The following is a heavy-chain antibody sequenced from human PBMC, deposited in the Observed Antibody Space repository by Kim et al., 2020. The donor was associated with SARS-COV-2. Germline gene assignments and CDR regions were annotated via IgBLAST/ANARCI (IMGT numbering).Heavy chain of an antibody. J-gene: IGHJ4*02. CDR2: ISGGGGST. CDR3: AKGRSVGVVTAFDY. D-gene: IGHD3-3*01. V-gene: IGHV3-23*01. Sequence: GGSLRLSCAASGFTFDDYAKNWVRQAPGKGLEWVSGISGGGGSTFDAGSVKGRFTISRDNSKNMVYLEMNSLRAEDTAVYYCAKGRSVGVVTAFDYWGQGTLVTVS. CDR1: GFTFDDYA.